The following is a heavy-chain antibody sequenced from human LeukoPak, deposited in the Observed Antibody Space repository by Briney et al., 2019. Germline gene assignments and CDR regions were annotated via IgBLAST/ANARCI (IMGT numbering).Heavy chain of an antibody. CDR3: ARAARLVPFYYFDY. J-gene: IGHJ4*02. CDR2: ISSSSSYI. Sequence: GGSLRLSCAASGFTFSSYSMNWVRQAPGKGLEWVSSISSSSSYIYYADSVKGRFTISRDNAKNSLYLQMNSLRAEDTAVYYCARAARLVPFYYFDYWGQGTLVTVSS. D-gene: IGHD6-19*01. V-gene: IGHV3-21*01. CDR1: GFTFSSYS.